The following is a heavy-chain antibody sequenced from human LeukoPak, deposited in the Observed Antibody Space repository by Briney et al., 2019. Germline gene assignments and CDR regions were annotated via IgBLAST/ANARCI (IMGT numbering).Heavy chain of an antibody. Sequence: PSETLSLTCTVSGGSINSYYWSWIRQPPGKGLELIGYIYYSGNTNYNPSLKSRVTISVDTSKNKFSLKLSSVTAADTAVYYCARRLGGSGYLDYWGQGILVTVSP. CDR2: IYYSGNT. CDR1: GGSINSYY. CDR3: ARRLGGSGYLDY. V-gene: IGHV4-59*01. J-gene: IGHJ4*02. D-gene: IGHD3-22*01.